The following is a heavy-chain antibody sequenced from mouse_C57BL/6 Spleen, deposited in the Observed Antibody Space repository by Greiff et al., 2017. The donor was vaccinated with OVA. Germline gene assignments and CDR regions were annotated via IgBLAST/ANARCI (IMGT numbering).Heavy chain of an antibody. CDR3: ARSGGSSYDWFAY. V-gene: IGHV1-22*01. CDR1: GYTFTDYN. D-gene: IGHD1-1*01. Sequence: VQLQQSGPELVKPGASVKMSCKASGYTFTDYNMHWVKQSHGKSLEWIGYINPNNGGTSYNQKFKGKATLTVNKSSSTAYRELRSMTSEDSAVYYCARSGGSSYDWFAYWGQGTLVTVSA. J-gene: IGHJ3*01. CDR2: INPNNGGT.